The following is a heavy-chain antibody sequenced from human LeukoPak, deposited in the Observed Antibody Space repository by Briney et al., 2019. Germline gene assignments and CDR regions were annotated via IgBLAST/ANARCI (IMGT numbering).Heavy chain of an antibody. CDR1: GFTFSSYA. Sequence: PGGSLRLSCAASGFTFSSYAMSWVRQAPGKGLEWVSAISGSGGSTYYADSVKGRFTISRDNSKNTLYLQMNSLRAEDTAVYYCAKDGITYYYDSSGSQGVDYWGQGTLVTVSS. J-gene: IGHJ4*02. D-gene: IGHD3-22*01. V-gene: IGHV3-23*01. CDR3: AKDGITYYYDSSGSQGVDY. CDR2: ISGSGGST.